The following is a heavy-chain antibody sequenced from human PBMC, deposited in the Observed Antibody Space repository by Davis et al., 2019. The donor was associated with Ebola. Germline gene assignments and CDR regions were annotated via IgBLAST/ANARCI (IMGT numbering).Heavy chain of an antibody. CDR1: SYTFTSYY. CDR2: ISAYNGNT. V-gene: IGHV1-18*04. D-gene: IGHD3-9*01. CDR3: ARDQGYFDWLLLLDGMDG. Sequence: ASSLIFSYASSYTFTSYYISWLRQPAGQRLLWMGWISAYNGNTNYAQKLQGRPNMTTNTSTSTAYMELRSLRSDDTAVYYSARDQGYFDWLLLLDGMDGWGQGTTVTVSS. J-gene: IGHJ6*02.